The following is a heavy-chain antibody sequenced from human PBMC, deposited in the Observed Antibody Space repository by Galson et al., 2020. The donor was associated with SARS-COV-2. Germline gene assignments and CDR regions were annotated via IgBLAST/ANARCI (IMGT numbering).Heavy chain of an antibody. V-gene: IGHV1-24*01. J-gene: IGHJ4*02. D-gene: IGHD3-3*01. CDR3: ETTPAIFGVVRFDY. CDR1: GYTLTELY. CDR2: FDPDDGET. Sequence: ASVQVSCQVSGYTLTELYMHWVRQTTGTGLERKGGFDPDDGETINAQKFQGRVTMTEDTSTDTAYMELSSLRSEDTAVYYCETTPAIFGVVRFDYWGQGTLVTVSS.